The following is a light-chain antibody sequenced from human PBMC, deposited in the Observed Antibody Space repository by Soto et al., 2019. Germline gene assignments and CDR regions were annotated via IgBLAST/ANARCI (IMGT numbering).Light chain of an antibody. CDR1: SSNIGSNT. CDR3: QSYDDSLGGHVI. Sequence: QSVLTQPPSASGTPGQRVTISCSGSSSNIGSNTVNWYQQLPGTAPKLLIYANTNRPSGVPDRFSGSKSGTSASLAITGLQAEDEADYYCQSYDDSLGGHVIFGGGTKVTVL. J-gene: IGLJ2*01. V-gene: IGLV1-44*01. CDR2: ANT.